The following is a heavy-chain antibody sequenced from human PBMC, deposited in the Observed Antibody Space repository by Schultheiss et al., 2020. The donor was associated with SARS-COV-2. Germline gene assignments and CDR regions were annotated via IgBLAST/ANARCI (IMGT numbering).Heavy chain of an antibody. CDR3: ASYTYYYDSSGYSFDY. V-gene: IGHV1-8*01. CDR1: GYTFTSYD. D-gene: IGHD3-22*01. CDR2: MNPNSGNT. Sequence: ASVKVSCKASGYTFTSYDINWVRQATGQGLEWMGWMNPNSGNTGYAQEFQGRVTMTRDTSISTAYMELSRLRSDDTAVYYCASYTYYYDSSGYSFDYWGQGTLVTVSS. J-gene: IGHJ4*02.